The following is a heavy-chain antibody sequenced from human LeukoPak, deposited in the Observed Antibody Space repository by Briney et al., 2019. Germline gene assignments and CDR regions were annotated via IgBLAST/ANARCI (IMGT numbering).Heavy chain of an antibody. CDR1: GYTXNIYY. CDR2: NNPNSGAT. J-gene: IGHJ4*02. Sequence: ASVKVSCKASGYTXNIYYMHWMRQAPGQRLEWMGWNNPNSGATNYAQKFQGRVTMTRDTSISTAYMELRSLRSDDTAVYYCARGPATGDFDYWGQGTLVTVSS. V-gene: IGHV1-2*02. CDR3: ARGPATGDFDY. D-gene: IGHD7-27*01.